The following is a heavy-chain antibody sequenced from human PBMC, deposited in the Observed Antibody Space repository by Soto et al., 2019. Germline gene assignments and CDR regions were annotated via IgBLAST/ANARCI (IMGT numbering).Heavy chain of an antibody. CDR2: TYYRSKWEI. CDR1: GDSVSTISAT. J-gene: IGHJ5*01. D-gene: IGHD3-16*02. CDR3: TRLIGNSWLDS. Sequence: SQTLSLTCAISGDSVSTISATWDWIRQSPSRGLEWLGRTYYRSKWEIDYAVSLRGRITIIPDTANNQISLQLSSVTPDDTAVYYCTRLIGNSWLDSWGQGILVTVSS. V-gene: IGHV6-1*01.